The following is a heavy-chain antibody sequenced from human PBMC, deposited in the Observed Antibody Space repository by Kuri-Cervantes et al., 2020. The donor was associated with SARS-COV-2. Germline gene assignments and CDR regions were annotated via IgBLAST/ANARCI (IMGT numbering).Heavy chain of an antibody. CDR1: GFTFSSYA. CDR3: ARGANYDYVWGSYRYGPKIRKPFDY. J-gene: IGHJ4*02. Sequence: GGSLRLSCAASGFTFSSYAMSWVRQAPGKGLEWVSAISGSGGSTYYADSVKGRFTISRDNAKNSLYLQMNSLRAEDTAVYYCARGANYDYVWGSYRYGPKIRKPFDYWGQGTLVTVSS. V-gene: IGHV3-23*01. D-gene: IGHD3-16*02. CDR2: ISGSGGST.